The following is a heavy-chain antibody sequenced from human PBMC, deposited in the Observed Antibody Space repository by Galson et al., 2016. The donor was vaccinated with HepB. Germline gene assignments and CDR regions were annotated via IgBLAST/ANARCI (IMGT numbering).Heavy chain of an antibody. D-gene: IGHD2-2*01. CDR3: AKGRRSGCSSTSCYPFDY. V-gene: IGHV3-48*01. CDR2: ISSSSNSM. CDR1: GFIFNSYS. Sequence: SLRLSCAASGFIFNSYSMNWVRQAPGKGLEWISYISSSSNSMYYADSVKGRFTISRDKSSNTLYLQMNTLIAEDTAVYYCAKGRRSGCSSTSCYPFDYWGQGTLATVSS. J-gene: IGHJ4*02.